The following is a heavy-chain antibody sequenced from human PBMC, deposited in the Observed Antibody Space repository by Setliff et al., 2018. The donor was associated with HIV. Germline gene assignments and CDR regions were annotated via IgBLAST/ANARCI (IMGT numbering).Heavy chain of an antibody. Sequence: ASVKVSCKASGYTFTTYSLHWVRQAPGQSLEWMGWINVGNGDTKYSRELQGRIIITRDTSANTAYMELSSLRFDDTSVYFCARGALLAAFDFDHWGHGTLVTVSS. CDR1: GYTFTTYS. CDR2: INVGNGDT. J-gene: IGHJ4*01. CDR3: ARGALLAAFDFDH. V-gene: IGHV1-3*01. D-gene: IGHD3-10*01.